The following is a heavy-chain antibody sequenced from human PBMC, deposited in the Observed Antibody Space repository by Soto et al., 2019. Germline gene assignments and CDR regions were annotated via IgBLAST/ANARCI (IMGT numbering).Heavy chain of an antibody. Sequence: QVHLVESGGGVVQPGRSLRLSCAASGCTFSSYGMHWVRQAPGKGLEWVAVISYAGDYQYYADSVKGRFTISRDNSKNTLYLQMNTLRPEDTAVYFCAKSRWGSSWYEGDSWGQGTLVTVSS. V-gene: IGHV3-30*18. CDR2: ISYAGDYQ. CDR3: AKSRWGSSWYEGDS. J-gene: IGHJ4*02. D-gene: IGHD6-13*01. CDR1: GCTFSSYG.